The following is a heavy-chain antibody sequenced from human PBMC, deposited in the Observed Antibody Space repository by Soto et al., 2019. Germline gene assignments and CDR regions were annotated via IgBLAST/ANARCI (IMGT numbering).Heavy chain of an antibody. D-gene: IGHD4-17*01. CDR3: AVRWPDY. Sequence: KPSETLSLTCAVYGGSFSGYYWSWIRQPPGEGLEWIGEINHSGSTNYNPSLKSRVTISVDTSNNQFSLKLSSVTAADTAVYYCAVRWPDYWGQGTLVTVSS. J-gene: IGHJ4*02. V-gene: IGHV4-34*01. CDR1: GGSFSGYY. CDR2: INHSGST.